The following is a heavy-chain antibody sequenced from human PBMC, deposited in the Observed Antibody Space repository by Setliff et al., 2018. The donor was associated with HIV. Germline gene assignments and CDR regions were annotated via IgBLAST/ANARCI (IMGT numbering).Heavy chain of an antibody. CDR2: IIPVLGLS. J-gene: IGHJ4*02. CDR3: ASYSESYYFILHY. Sequence: SVKVSCKASGDTFSSYAISWVRQAPGQGLEWMGGIIPVLGLSYYAQNFQGRVTITADESTSTAYMELSSLRSEDTAVYYCASYSESYYFILHYWGQGTLVTVSS. CDR1: GDTFSSYA. V-gene: IGHV1-69*10. D-gene: IGHD1-26*01.